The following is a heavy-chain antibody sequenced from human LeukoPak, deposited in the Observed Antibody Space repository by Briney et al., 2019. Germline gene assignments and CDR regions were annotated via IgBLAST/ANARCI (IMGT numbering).Heavy chain of an antibody. J-gene: IGHJ5*02. CDR2: IIPIFGTA. D-gene: IGHD2-15*01. CDR1: GGTFSSYA. V-gene: IGHV1-69*05. Sequence: SVKVSCKASGGTFSSYAISWVRQAPGQGLEWMGRIIPIFGTANYAQKFQGRVTITTDESTSTAYMELSSLRSEDTAVYYCARGVCSGGSCYHNWFDPWGQGTLVTVSS. CDR3: ARGVCSGGSCYHNWFDP.